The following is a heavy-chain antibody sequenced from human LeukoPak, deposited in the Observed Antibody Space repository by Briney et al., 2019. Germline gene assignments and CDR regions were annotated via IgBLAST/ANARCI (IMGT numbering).Heavy chain of an antibody. D-gene: IGHD3-9*01. CDR3: AKGPIFRFDY. J-gene: IGHJ4*02. CDR1: GFTFSSSE. V-gene: IGHV3-48*03. Sequence: PGGSLRLSCAASGFTFSSSEMNWVRQAPGKGLEWLSYISSSDSTIYYADSVKGRFTISIDNAKNSLYLQMNSLRAEDTAVYYCAKGPIFRFDYWGQGTLVTVSS. CDR2: ISSSDSTI.